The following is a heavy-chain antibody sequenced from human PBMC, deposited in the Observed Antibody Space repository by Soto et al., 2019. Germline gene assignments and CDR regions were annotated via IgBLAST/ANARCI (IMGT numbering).Heavy chain of an antibody. D-gene: IGHD3-10*01. CDR2: ISGSGGST. CDR1: GFTFSSYA. CDR3: AKDLVNAQLRTFGELRIDAFDI. J-gene: IGHJ3*02. V-gene: IGHV3-23*01. Sequence: GESLKISCAASGFTFSSYAMSWVRQAPGKGLEWFSAISGSGGSTYYADSVKGRFTISRDNSKNTLYLQMNSLRAEDTAVYYCAKDLVNAQLRTFGELRIDAFDIWGQGTMVTVSS.